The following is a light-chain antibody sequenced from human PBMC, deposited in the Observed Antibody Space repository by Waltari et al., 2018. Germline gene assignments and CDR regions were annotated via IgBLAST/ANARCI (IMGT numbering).Light chain of an antibody. J-gene: IGLJ3*02. CDR3: AAWDDSLNAWV. CDR2: IHN. V-gene: IGLV1-44*01. CDR1: TSNIGSST. Sequence: QSVLTQPPSASGAPGQSVTISCSGSTSNIGSSTVNWYQQLPGTAPKLLISIHNGRTSGFPARFSGSTSGTSASLAISGLQSEDEADYYCAAWDDSLNAWVFGGGTKLTVL.